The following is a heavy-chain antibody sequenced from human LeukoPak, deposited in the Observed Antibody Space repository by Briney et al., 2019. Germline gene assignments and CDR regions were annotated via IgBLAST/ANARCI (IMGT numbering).Heavy chain of an antibody. CDR2: IDPNSGGT. D-gene: IGHD2-15*01. J-gene: IGHJ5*02. CDR3: ARDRLRLGYERTNWFDP. Sequence: ASVKVSCKASGYSFTDKYMHWVRQAPGQGLEWMGWIDPNSGGTNYAQKFQGRVTMTTDTSISTAYMELSRLRSDDTAVFYCARDRLRLGYERTNWFDPWGQGTLVTLSS. V-gene: IGHV1-2*02. CDR1: GYSFTDKY.